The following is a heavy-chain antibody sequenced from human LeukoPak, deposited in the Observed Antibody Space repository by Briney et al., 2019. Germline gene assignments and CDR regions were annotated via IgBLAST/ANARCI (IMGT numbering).Heavy chain of an antibody. CDR3: ARGAADSSNFDY. J-gene: IGHJ4*02. Sequence: GASVKVSCKASGGTFSSYAISWVRQAPGQGLEWMGRIIPILGIANYAQKFQGRVTITADKSTSTAYMELSSLRSEDTAVYYCARGAADSSNFDYWGQGTLATVSS. V-gene: IGHV1-69*04. CDR2: IIPILGIA. D-gene: IGHD4-11*01. CDR1: GGTFSSYA.